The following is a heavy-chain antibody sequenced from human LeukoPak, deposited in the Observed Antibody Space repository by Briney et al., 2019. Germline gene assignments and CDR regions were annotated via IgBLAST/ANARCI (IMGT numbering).Heavy chain of an antibody. Sequence: GGSLRLSCAASGFTFSSYAMSWVRQAPGKGLEWVSAISGSGGSTYYADSVKGRFTISRDNSKNTLYLQMNSLRAEDTAVYYCAKTTNSYYYDSSGYLSYWGQGTLVTVSS. D-gene: IGHD3-22*01. CDR3: AKTTNSYYYDSSGYLSY. CDR1: GFTFSSYA. J-gene: IGHJ4*02. V-gene: IGHV3-23*01. CDR2: ISGSGGST.